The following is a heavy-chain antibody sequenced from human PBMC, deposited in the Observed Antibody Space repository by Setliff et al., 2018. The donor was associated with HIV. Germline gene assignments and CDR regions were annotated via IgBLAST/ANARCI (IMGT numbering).Heavy chain of an antibody. CDR1: GYAFTSYH. CDR2: MNPNIGNT. V-gene: IGHV1-8*02. Sequence: ASVKVSCKASGYAFTSYHTNWVRQAPGQGLEWMGWMNPNIGNTGYAQKFQGRVTMTRNTSVNTAYMELSSLRSEDTAVYYCARAQFYYASGSFYPSDYHYYMDVWGKGTTVTVSS. J-gene: IGHJ6*03. D-gene: IGHD3-10*01. CDR3: ARAQFYYASGSFYPSDYHYYMDV.